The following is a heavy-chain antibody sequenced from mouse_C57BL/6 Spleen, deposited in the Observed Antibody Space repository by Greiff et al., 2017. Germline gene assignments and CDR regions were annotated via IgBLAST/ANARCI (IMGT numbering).Heavy chain of an antibody. D-gene: IGHD1-1*01. V-gene: IGHV10-1*01. CDR3: VRNPFDYYGSSYVDWYFDV. CDR1: GFSFNTYA. Sequence: EVMLVESGGGLVQPKGSLKLSCAASGFSFNTYAMNWVRQAPGKGLEWVARIRSKSNNYATYYADSVKDRFTISRDDSESMLYLQMNNLKTEDTAMYYCVRNPFDYYGSSYVDWYFDVWGTGTTVTVSS. J-gene: IGHJ1*03. CDR2: IRSKSNNYAT.